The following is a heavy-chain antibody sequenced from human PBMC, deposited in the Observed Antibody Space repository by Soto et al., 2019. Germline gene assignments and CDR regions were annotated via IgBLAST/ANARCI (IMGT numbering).Heavy chain of an antibody. Sequence: QVQLVESGGGVVQPGRSLRLSCAASGFTFNSYAMHWVRQAPGKGLDWVAVISYDGSNKYYADSVKGRFTISRDNSKNTLDLQMNSLRAEDTAVYFCARACLGELFTPFDYWGQGTLVTVSS. CDR1: GFTFNSYA. D-gene: IGHD3-16*01. V-gene: IGHV3-30-3*01. J-gene: IGHJ4*02. CDR3: ARACLGELFTPFDY. CDR2: ISYDGSNK.